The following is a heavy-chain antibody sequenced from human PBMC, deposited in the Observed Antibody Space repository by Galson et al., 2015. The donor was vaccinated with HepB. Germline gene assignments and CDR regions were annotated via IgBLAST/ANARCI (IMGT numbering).Heavy chain of an antibody. Sequence: SVKVSCKASGYTFPNYGVSWVRQAPGQGLEWMGWISPYNGDTNYAQKFQHRFTMTTDPSTRTTYMELRSLRSDDTAVYYCATTSITAPAVFDPWGQGTLVTVSS. V-gene: IGHV1-18*01. J-gene: IGHJ5*02. CDR2: ISPYNGDT. CDR1: GYTFPNYG. D-gene: IGHD6-6*01. CDR3: ATTSITAPAVFDP.